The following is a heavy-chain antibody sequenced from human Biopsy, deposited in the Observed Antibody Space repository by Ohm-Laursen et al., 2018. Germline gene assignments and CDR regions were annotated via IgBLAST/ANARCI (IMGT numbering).Heavy chain of an antibody. CDR3: ARDDAVTVIRGLYY. J-gene: IGHJ4*02. CDR2: ITPTGVT. Sequence: TLSLTCSVSGGSIDFKYWTWIRQSAAKGLEWIGRITPTGVTHYNPSLGSRVTMSLDTSKKLFFLKLSSVTAEDTAVYYCARDDAVTVIRGLYYWGQGALVTVSS. D-gene: IGHD2-21*02. CDR1: GGSIDFKY. V-gene: IGHV4-4*07.